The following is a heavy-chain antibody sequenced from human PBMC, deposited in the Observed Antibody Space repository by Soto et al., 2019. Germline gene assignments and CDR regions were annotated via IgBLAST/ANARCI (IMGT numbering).Heavy chain of an antibody. CDR3: EREYPYGSGSYMDV. Sequence: PGGSLRLSCAASGFTFSRDWMHWVRQAPGKGLVWVSRINSDGSSTSYADSVKGRFTISRDNAKNTLYLQMNSLRAEDTAVYYCEREYPYGSGSYMDVWGQGTTVTVSS. V-gene: IGHV3-74*01. J-gene: IGHJ6*02. CDR2: INSDGSST. CDR1: GFTFSRDW. D-gene: IGHD3-10*01.